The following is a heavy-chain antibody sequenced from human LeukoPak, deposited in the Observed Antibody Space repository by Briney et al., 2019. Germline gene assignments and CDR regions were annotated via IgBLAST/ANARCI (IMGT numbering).Heavy chain of an antibody. Sequence: PGGSLRLSCAASGFTVSSNYMSWVRQAPGKGLEWVSVIYSGGSTYYADSVKGRFTISRDYSKNTLYLQMNSLRADDTAGYYCATTGFSSGWYDLPFDYWGQGPLVTVFS. J-gene: IGHJ4*02. CDR3: ATTGFSSGWYDLPFDY. V-gene: IGHV3-53*01. D-gene: IGHD6-19*01. CDR2: IYSGGST. CDR1: GFTVSSNY.